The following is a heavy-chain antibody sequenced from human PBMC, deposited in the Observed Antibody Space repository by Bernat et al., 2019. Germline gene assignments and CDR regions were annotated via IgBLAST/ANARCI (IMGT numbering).Heavy chain of an antibody. V-gene: IGHV1-18*01. Sequence: QVQLLQSGTDVKKPGASLRVSCKASGYTFINYGITWVRQAPGQGLEWMGWINPYNGNTKYAKTVQGRVTMTTDTSTSTAYMEMTSLRSDDTAVYYCAAAPSQVPAANIWFDPWGQGTLVTVSS. CDR3: AAAPSQVPAANIWFDP. D-gene: IGHD2-2*01. J-gene: IGHJ5*01. CDR2: INPYNGNT. CDR1: GYTFINYG.